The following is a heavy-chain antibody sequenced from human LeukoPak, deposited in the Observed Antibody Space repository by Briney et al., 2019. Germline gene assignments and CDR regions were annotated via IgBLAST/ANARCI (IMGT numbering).Heavy chain of an antibody. CDR3: GRGNYADF. Sequence: GESLNISCQASGSIFTRYWIGWGRQVPGKGLEWVGLIYPGDSDTKYSPSFQGQVSISADKSISTAYLQWSSLKASDTGMYCCGRGNYADFWGQGTLVTVSS. V-gene: IGHV5-51*01. CDR2: IYPGDSDT. J-gene: IGHJ4*02. CDR1: GSIFTRYW. D-gene: IGHD3-16*01.